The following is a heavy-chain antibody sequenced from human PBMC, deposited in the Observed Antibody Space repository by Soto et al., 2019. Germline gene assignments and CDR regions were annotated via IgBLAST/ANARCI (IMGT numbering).Heavy chain of an antibody. D-gene: IGHD5-18*01. CDR2: IKWDASEK. CDR1: GFTFGSYW. V-gene: IGHV3-7*03. Sequence: GGSLRLSCAASGFTFGSYWMSWVRQAPGKGLEWLATIKWDASEKKYVDSVKGRFTMSRDNAKNSLYLQMNSLRAEDTALYYCAKDISAGQGYRIFDSWGRGTLVTVSS. J-gene: IGHJ4*02. CDR3: AKDISAGQGYRIFDS.